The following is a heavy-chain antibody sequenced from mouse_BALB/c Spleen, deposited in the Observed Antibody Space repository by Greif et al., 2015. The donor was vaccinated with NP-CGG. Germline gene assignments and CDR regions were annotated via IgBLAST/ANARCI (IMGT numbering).Heavy chain of an antibody. CDR1: GFTFSSFG. D-gene: IGHD1-1*01. Sequence: EVMLVESGGGLVQPGGSRKLSCAASGFTFSSFGMHWVRQAPEKGLEWVAYISSGSSTIYYADTVKGRFTISRDNPKNTLFLQMTSLRSEDTAMYYCARSDYYGSSLSYFDVWGAGTTVTVSS. CDR2: ISSGSSTI. CDR3: ARSDYYGSSLSYFDV. V-gene: IGHV5-17*02. J-gene: IGHJ1*01.